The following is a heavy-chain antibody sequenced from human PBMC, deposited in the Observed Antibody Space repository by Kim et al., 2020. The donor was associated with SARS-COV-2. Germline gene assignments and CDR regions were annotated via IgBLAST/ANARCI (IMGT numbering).Heavy chain of an antibody. CDR1: GFTFSSNS. CDR2: ISSGSSTQ. Sequence: GGSLRLSCAASGFTFSSNSMSWVRQAPGKGLEWVSDISSGSSTQYDASSGKRFTISTGDYDNTLQLQLNNRSTADATAEYCARGRQDGNHHGRYYHY. V-gene: IGHV3-48*01. CDR3: ARGRQDGNHHGRYYHY. J-gene: IGHJ6*01.